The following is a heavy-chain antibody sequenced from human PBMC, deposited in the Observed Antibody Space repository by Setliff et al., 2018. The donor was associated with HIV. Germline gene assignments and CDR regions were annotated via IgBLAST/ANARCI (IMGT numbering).Heavy chain of an antibody. Sequence: GGSLRLSCAASGFTFSSYDMQWVRQAPGEGLEWVSAIGIAGDAYYAGSVKGRFTISRENAKNSLYLHMNSLTAGDTAVYYCARRGIIGTSHYHGMDVWGQGTTVTVSS. CDR3: ARRGIIGTSHYHGMDV. D-gene: IGHD1-20*01. CDR1: GFTFSSYD. J-gene: IGHJ6*02. V-gene: IGHV3-13*01. CDR2: IGIAGDA.